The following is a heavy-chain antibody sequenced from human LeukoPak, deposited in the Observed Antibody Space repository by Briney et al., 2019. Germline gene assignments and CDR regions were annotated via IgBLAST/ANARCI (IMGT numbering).Heavy chain of an antibody. J-gene: IGHJ4*02. V-gene: IGHV1-2*02. CDR2: INPNSGVT. CDR3: AKDAYSGFSSSYNMDS. CDR1: GYTVTGHY. D-gene: IGHD5-18*01. Sequence: ASVKVSCKASGYTVTGHYLPWVRQAPGQGLEWMGWINPNSGVTNYAQKFQGRVTMTRDTSINTAYMELHSLTSDAAMYYCAKDAYSGFSSSYNMDSWGQGTLVTVSS.